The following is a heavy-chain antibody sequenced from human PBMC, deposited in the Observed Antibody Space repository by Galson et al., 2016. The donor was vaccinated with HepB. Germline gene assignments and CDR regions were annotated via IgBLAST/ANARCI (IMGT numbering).Heavy chain of an antibody. J-gene: IGHJ3*02. CDR1: GYSFTTYF. Sequence: SVKVSCKASGYSFTTYFIHWVRQAPAQGLEWMGIINPSGGTTSYAQKFQGRVTMTRDTSTTTVYMELSSLRSEDTAVYYCARDFSDAFDIWGQGTMVTVSS. D-gene: IGHD3-3*01. V-gene: IGHV1-46*01. CDR3: ARDFSDAFDI. CDR2: INPSGGTT.